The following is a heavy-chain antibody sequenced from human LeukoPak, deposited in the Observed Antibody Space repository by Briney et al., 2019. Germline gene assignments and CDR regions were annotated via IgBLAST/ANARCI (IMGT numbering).Heavy chain of an antibody. CDR2: INHSGST. J-gene: IGHJ5*02. Sequence: SETLSLTCAVYGGSFSGYYWSWIRQPPGKGLEWIGEINHSGSTNYNPSLKSRVTISVDTSKNQFPLKLSSVTAADTAVYYCASLGGIGYGAWFDPWGQGTLVTVSS. CDR1: GGSFSGYY. CDR3: ASLGGIGYGAWFDP. V-gene: IGHV4-34*01. D-gene: IGHD2-15*01.